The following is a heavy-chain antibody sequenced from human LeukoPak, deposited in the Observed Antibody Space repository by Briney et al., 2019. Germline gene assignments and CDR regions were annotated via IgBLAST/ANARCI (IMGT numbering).Heavy chain of an antibody. Sequence: GGSLRLSCAASGFTVSSNYMSWVRQAPGKGLEWVSVIYSGGSTYYADSVKGRFTISRDNAKNTLYLQMNSLRAEDTAVYYCARDDYGDYFFPYWGQGTLVTVSS. J-gene: IGHJ4*02. CDR3: ARDDYGDYFFPY. V-gene: IGHV3-66*01. D-gene: IGHD4-17*01. CDR2: IYSGGST. CDR1: GFTVSSNY.